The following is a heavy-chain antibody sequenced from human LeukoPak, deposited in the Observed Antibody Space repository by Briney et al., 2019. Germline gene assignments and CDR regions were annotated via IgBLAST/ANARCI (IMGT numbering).Heavy chain of an antibody. CDR3: AKETYSYGPFGSDY. CDR2: IRYDGSNK. CDR1: GFTFSSYG. J-gene: IGHJ4*02. V-gene: IGHV3-30*02. D-gene: IGHD5-18*01. Sequence: GGSLRLSCAASGFTFSSYGMHWVRQAPGKGLEWVAFIRYDGSNKYYADSVKGRFTISRDNSKNTLYLQMNSLRAEDTAVYYCAKETYSYGPFGSDYWGQGTLVTVSS.